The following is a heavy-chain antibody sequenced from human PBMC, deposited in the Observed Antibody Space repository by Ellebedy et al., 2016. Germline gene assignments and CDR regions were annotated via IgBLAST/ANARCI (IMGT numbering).Heavy chain of an antibody. CDR1: GFSLDTAEVV. CDR2: IYGNDVK. V-gene: IGHV2-5*01. D-gene: IGHD1-14*01. Sequence: SGPTLVKPTQTLTLTCTFSGFSLDTAEVVVSWVRQPPGRALEWLSFIYGNDVKRYRPSLGSRLTITRDTSKNQVVLTMTNMDPVDTATYFCAHKSVYREVDYWGQGRLVIVSS. J-gene: IGHJ4*02. CDR3: AHKSVYREVDY.